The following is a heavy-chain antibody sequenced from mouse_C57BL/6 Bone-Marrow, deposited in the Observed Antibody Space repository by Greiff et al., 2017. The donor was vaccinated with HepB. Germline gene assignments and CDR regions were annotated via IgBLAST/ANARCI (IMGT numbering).Heavy chain of an antibody. CDR2: IHPNSGST. J-gene: IGHJ2*01. D-gene: IGHD1-1*01. Sequence: VQLQQPGAELVKPGASVKLSCKASGYTFTSYWMHWVKQRPGQGLEWIGMIHPNSGSTNYNEKFKSKATLTVDKSSSTAYMQLSSLTSEDSAVYYCGRAYGSSYLPYYYDYWGHGTTLTVSS. CDR1: GYTFTSYW. V-gene: IGHV1-64*01. CDR3: GRAYGSSYLPYYYDY.